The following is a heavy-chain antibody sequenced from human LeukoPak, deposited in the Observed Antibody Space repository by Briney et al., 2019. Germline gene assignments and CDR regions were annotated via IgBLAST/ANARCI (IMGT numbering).Heavy chain of an antibody. CDR3: ARDVRRKYYYGSGSPSWFDP. D-gene: IGHD3-10*01. CDR1: GGSFSGYY. CDR2: INHSGST. V-gene: IGHV4-34*01. Sequence: SETLSLTCAVYGGSFSGYYWSWIRQPPGKGLEWIGEINHSGSTNYNPSLKSRVTISVDTSKNQFSLKLSSVTAADTAVYYCARDVRRKYYYGSGSPSWFDPGGQGTLVTVS. J-gene: IGHJ5*02.